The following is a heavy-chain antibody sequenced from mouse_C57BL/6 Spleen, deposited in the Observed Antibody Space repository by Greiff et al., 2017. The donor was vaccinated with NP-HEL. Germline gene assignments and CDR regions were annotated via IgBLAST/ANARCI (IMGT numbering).Heavy chain of an antibody. CDR3: ARSRYSNSWFAY. CDR2: IYPRSGNT. J-gene: IGHJ3*01. D-gene: IGHD2-5*01. Sequence: QVHVKQSGAELARPGASVKLSCKASGYTFTSYGISWVKQRTGQGLEWIGEIYPRSGNTYYNEKFKGKATLTADKSSSTAYMELRSLTSEDSAVYFCARSRYSNSWFAYWGQGTLVTVSA. CDR1: GYTFTSYG. V-gene: IGHV1-81*01.